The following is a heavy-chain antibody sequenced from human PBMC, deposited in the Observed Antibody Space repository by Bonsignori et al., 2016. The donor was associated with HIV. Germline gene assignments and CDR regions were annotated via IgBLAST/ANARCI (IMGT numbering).Heavy chain of an antibody. Sequence: WIRQPPGKGLEWIGSIYQSGSTYYNPSLKSRVTISVDTSKNQFSLKLSSVTAADTAVYFCARQGVRYYDNSGPPHYWGQGTLVTVSS. J-gene: IGHJ4*02. V-gene: IGHV4-38-2*01. CDR2: IYQSGST. CDR3: ARQGVRYYDNSGPPHY. D-gene: IGHD3-22*01.